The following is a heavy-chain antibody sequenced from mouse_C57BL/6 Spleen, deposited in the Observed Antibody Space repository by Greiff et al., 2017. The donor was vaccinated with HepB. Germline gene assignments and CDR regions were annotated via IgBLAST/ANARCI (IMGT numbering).Heavy chain of an antibody. CDR2: ISYDGSN. D-gene: IGHD4-1*01. Sequence: EVQLQQSGPGLVKPSQSLSLTCSVTGYSITSGYYWNWIRQFPGNKLEWMGYISYDGSNNYNPSLKNRISITSDTSKNQFFLKLNSVTTEDTATYYCSRVLTGTGAMDYWGQGTSVTVSS. V-gene: IGHV3-6*01. CDR3: SRVLTGTGAMDY. J-gene: IGHJ4*01. CDR1: GYSITSGYY.